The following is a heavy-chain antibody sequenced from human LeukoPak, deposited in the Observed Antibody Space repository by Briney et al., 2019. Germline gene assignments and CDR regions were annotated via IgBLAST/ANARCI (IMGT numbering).Heavy chain of an antibody. J-gene: IGHJ4*02. Sequence: PGGSLRLSCAASGFTFSNYSMSWDRQAPGKGLEWVANIKHDGSEKYYVDSVKGRFTISRDNAKNSLYLQMSSLRAGDTAVYYCARGSGHSSDFYYCGQGTLVTVSS. CDR2: IKHDGSEK. V-gene: IGHV3-7*01. D-gene: IGHD3-22*01. CDR3: ARGSGHSSDFYY. CDR1: GFTFSNYS.